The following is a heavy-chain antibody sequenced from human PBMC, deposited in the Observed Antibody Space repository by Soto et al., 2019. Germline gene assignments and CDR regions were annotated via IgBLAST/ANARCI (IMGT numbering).Heavy chain of an antibody. V-gene: IGHV3-33*01. J-gene: IGHJ3*02. CDR1: GFTFSSYG. CDR3: ASPRGGHAFDI. Sequence: VQLVESGGGVVQPGRSLRLSCAASGFTFSSYGMHWVRQAPGKGLEWVAVIWYDGSNKYYADSVKGRFTISRDNSKNTLYLQMNSLRAEDTAVYYCASPRGGHAFDIWGQGTMVTVSS. D-gene: IGHD3-10*01. CDR2: IWYDGSNK.